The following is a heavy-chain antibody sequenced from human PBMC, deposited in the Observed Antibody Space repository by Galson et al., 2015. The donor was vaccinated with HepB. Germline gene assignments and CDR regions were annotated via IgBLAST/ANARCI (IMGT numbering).Heavy chain of an antibody. J-gene: IGHJ5*02. D-gene: IGHD2-15*01. Sequence: SVKVSCKASGGTFSSYAISWVRQAPGQGLEWMGGIIPIYGTANYAQKFQGRVTITADESTSTAYMEQSSLRFDDTAVYYCARVGGKLGYCSGGSCSNWFDPWGQGTLVTVSS. CDR2: IIPIYGTA. CDR3: ARVGGKLGYCSGGSCSNWFDP. CDR1: GGTFSSYA. V-gene: IGHV1-69*13.